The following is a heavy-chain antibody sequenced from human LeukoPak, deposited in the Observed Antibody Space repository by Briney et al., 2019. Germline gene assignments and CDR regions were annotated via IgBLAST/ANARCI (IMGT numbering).Heavy chain of an antibody. J-gene: IGHJ4*02. D-gene: IGHD3-10*01. CDR2: IGSGGSTI. CDR1: GFTFSDYY. Sequence: GGSLRLSCAASGFTFSDYYMGWIRQAPGKGLEWVSYIGSGGSTIYYADSVKGRFTISGDNAKNSLYLQMNSLRVEDTAVYYCAKGIYGSGRRYFDYWGQGTLVTVSS. CDR3: AKGIYGSGRRYFDY. V-gene: IGHV3-11*01.